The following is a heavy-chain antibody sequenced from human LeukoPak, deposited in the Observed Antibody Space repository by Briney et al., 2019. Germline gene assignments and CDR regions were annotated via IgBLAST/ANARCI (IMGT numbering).Heavy chain of an antibody. CDR1: GGSISSYY. D-gene: IGHD6-13*01. CDR2: IYYSGTT. Sequence: SETLSLTCTVSGGSISSYYWSWIRQPPGKGLEWIGYIYYSGTTNYNPSLKSRVTISVDTSKNQFSLKLSSVTAADTAGYSCARGVYIAAAQYAYWGQGNLVTVTS. CDR3: ARGVYIAAAQYAY. J-gene: IGHJ4*02. V-gene: IGHV4-59*01.